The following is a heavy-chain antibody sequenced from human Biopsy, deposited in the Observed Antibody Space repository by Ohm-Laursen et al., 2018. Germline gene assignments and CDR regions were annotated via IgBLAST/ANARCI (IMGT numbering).Heavy chain of an antibody. CDR2: IFNSANT. CDR1: GGSISSGGSY. D-gene: IGHD3-22*01. CDR3: ARGDYFDSNGYFWFDP. Sequence: SQTLSLTCTVSGGSISSGGSYWSWIRQRPGKGLEWIGCIFNSANTYYNSSLKDLITISGDTSKNQFSLKLNSVTAADTAVYYCARGDYFDSNGYFWFDPWGQGTLVTVSS. V-gene: IGHV4-31*01. J-gene: IGHJ5*02.